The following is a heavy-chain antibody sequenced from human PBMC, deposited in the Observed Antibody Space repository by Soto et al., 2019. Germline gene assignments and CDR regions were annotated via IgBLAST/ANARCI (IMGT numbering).Heavy chain of an antibody. Sequence: SETLSLTCAVYGGSFSAYYWSWVRQPPGKGLEWIGEIIHSESTKYNPSLKSRVTISVDTSKNQFSLKLSSVSAADTAVYYCARQRPTDGRWDFANYYGMDVWGQGTPVTVSS. V-gene: IGHV4-34*12. CDR3: ARQRPTDGRWDFANYYGMDV. CDR1: GGSFSAYY. CDR2: IIHSEST. J-gene: IGHJ6*02. D-gene: IGHD1-26*01.